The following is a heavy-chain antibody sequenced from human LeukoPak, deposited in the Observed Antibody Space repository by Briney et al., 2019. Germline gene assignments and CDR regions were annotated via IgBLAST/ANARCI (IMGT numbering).Heavy chain of an antibody. D-gene: IGHD6-13*01. CDR3: ARVALRGIAAAPADY. CDR1: GFTFSSYA. Sequence: PGRSLRLSCAASGFTFSSYAMHWVRQAPGKGLEWVAVISYDGSNKYYADSVKGRFTISRENSKNTLYLQMNSLRAEDTAVYYCARVALRGIAAAPADYWGQGTLVTVSS. CDR2: ISYDGSNK. J-gene: IGHJ4*02. V-gene: IGHV3-30-3*01.